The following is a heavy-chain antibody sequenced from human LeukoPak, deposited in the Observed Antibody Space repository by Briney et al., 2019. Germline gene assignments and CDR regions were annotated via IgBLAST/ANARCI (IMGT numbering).Heavy chain of an antibody. CDR1: GGSISSSSYY. CDR3: ARARVVRGVIITDFDY. Sequence: SETLSLTCTVSGGSISSSSYYWGWIRQPPGKGLEWIGSIYYSGSTYYNPSLKSRVTISVDTSKNQFSLKLSSVTAADTAVYYCARARVVRGVIITDFDYWGQGTLVTVSS. V-gene: IGHV4-39*07. J-gene: IGHJ4*02. CDR2: IYYSGST. D-gene: IGHD3-10*01.